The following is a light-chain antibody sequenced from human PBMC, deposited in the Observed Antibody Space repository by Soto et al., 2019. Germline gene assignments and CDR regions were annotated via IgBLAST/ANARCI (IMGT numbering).Light chain of an antibody. Sequence: QSALTQPASVSGSPGQSITISCTGTSSDIGGYNYVSWYQQHPGKAPKLIIYDVSNRPSGVSNRFSGSKSGNTASLTISVLQAEDEADYYCSSYISSSTLDVVFGGGTKVTVL. V-gene: IGLV2-14*01. J-gene: IGLJ2*01. CDR3: SSYISSSTLDVV. CDR1: SSDIGGYNY. CDR2: DVS.